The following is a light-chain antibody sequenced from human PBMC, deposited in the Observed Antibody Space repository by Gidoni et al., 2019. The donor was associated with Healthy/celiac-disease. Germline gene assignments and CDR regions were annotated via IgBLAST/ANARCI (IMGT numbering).Light chain of an antibody. CDR2: KAS. V-gene: IGKV1-5*03. CDR3: QPYNSYPLT. CDR1: QRISSW. Sequence: DIQMTQSPSTLSASVGDRVTITCRASQRISSWLAWYQQKPGKAPKLLIYKASSLESGVPSRCSGSGSGTEFTLTISSLQPDDFATYYCQPYNSYPLTFGGATKVEIK. J-gene: IGKJ4*01.